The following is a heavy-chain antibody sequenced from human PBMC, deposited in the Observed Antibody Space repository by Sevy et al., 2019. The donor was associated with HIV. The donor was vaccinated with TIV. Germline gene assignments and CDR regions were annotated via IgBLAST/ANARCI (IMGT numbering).Heavy chain of an antibody. Sequence: GGSLRLSCAASGFPVSSNYMSWVRQAPGKGLEWVSVIYSDGSTYHADSVKGRFTISRYNSKNTLYLQMNSMRVEDTAVYYCARGKSGYGYGLDYWGQGTLVTVSS. D-gene: IGHD5-18*01. V-gene: IGHV3-66*01. CDR2: IYSDGST. CDR1: GFPVSSNY. CDR3: ARGKSGYGYGLDY. J-gene: IGHJ4*02.